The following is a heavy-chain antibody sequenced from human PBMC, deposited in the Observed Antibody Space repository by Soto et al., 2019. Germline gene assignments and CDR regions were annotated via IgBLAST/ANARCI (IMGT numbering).Heavy chain of an antibody. Sequence: QVQLQQWGAGLLKPSETLSLTCAVYGGSFSGYYWSWIRQPPGKGLEWIGEINHSGSTNYNPSLKSRVTISVDTSKNQFSLKLSSVTAADTAVYYCARLYGGLGYYYYGMDVWGQGTTVTVSS. CDR2: INHSGST. J-gene: IGHJ6*02. V-gene: IGHV4-34*01. D-gene: IGHD2-2*02. CDR1: GGSFSGYY. CDR3: ARLYGGLGYYYYGMDV.